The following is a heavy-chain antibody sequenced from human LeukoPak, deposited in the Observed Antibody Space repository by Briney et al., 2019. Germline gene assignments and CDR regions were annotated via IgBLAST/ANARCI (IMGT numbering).Heavy chain of an antibody. D-gene: IGHD3-10*01. Sequence: PSETLSLTRTVSGGSISSGDYYWRWIRQPPGKGLEWIGYIYYSGSTYYNPSLKSRVTISVDTSKTQFSLKLSSVTAADTAVYYRAKGRLLLAAYWGQGTLVAASS. CDR2: IYYSGST. CDR3: AKGRLLLAAY. J-gene: IGHJ4*02. CDR1: GGSISSGDYY. V-gene: IGHV4-30-4*08.